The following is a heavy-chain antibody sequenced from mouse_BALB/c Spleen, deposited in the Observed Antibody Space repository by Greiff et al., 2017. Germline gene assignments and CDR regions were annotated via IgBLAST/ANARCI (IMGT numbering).Heavy chain of an antibody. CDR1: GFTFSSYT. Sequence: EVKLMESGGGLVKPGGSLKLSCAASGFTFSSYTMSWVRQTPEKRLEWVATISSGGSYTYYPDSVKGRFTISRDNAKNTLYLQMSSLKSEDTAMYYCTRDEEYRYDGYYAMDYWGQGTSVTVSS. J-gene: IGHJ4*01. V-gene: IGHV5-6-4*01. CDR2: ISSGGSYT. CDR3: TRDEEYRYDGYYAMDY. D-gene: IGHD2-14*01.